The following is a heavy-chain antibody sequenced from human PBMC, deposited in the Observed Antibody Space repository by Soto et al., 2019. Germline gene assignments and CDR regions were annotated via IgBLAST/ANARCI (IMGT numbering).Heavy chain of an antibody. CDR2: ISSNGGST. CDR1: GFTFSSYA. CDR3: ARGAPSTVTKYYFDY. D-gene: IGHD4-17*01. Sequence: PGGSLRLSCAASGFTFSSYAMHWVRQAPGKGLEYVSAISSNGGSTYYANSVKGRFTISRDNSKNTLYLQMGSLRAEDMAVYYCARGAPSTVTKYYFDYWGQGTLVTVSS. V-gene: IGHV3-64*01. J-gene: IGHJ4*02.